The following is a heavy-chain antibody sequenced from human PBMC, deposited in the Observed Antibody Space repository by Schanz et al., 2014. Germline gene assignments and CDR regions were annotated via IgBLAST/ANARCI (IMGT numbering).Heavy chain of an antibody. J-gene: IGHJ5*02. D-gene: IGHD2-2*01. CDR3: ARDRRRYCSTASCLHDNWFDP. CDR2: ISAYNGHT. Sequence: QVQLLQSGAEVKKPGASVKVSCKASGYTFTDYGVIWVRQAPGQGLEWMGWISAYNGHTDYAQKVQGRVTMTTDTSTGTAYMELRSLRSDDTAVYYCARDRRRYCSTASCLHDNWFDPWGQGTLVIVSS. V-gene: IGHV1-18*01. CDR1: GYTFTDYG.